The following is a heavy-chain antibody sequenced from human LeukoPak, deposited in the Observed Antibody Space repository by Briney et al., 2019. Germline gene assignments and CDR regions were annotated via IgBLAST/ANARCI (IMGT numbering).Heavy chain of an antibody. CDR3: ARVAVFDAFDI. D-gene: IGHD2-8*01. CDR1: GFTFSDYY. J-gene: IGHJ3*02. V-gene: IGHV3-11*06. CDR2: ISGSTSYT. Sequence: GGSLRLSCAASGFTFSDYYMSWIRQAPGKGLEWVSYISGSTSYTNYADSVKGRFTISRDNAKNSLYLQMNSLRAEDTAVYYCARVAVFDAFDIWGQGTMVTVSS.